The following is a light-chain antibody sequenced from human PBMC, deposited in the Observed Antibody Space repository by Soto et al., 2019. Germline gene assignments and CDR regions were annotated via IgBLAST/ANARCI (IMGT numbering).Light chain of an antibody. CDR2: DVS. Sequence: QSVLTQPASVSGSPGQSITISCTGTSSDVGGYNYVSWYQQHQGKAPKLMIYDVSNRPTGVSNRFSGSKSANTASLTISGLQAEHGADYYCSSYTSSSTLEVFGGGTKLTVL. J-gene: IGLJ2*01. CDR1: SSDVGGYNY. V-gene: IGLV2-14*01. CDR3: SSYTSSSTLEV.